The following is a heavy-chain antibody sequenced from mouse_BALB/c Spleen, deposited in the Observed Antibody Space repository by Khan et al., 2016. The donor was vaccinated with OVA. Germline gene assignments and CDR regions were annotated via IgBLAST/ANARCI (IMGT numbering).Heavy chain of an antibody. J-gene: IGHJ3*01. D-gene: IGHD1-1*01. Sequence: EVELVESGGDLVKPGGSLKLSCAASGFTFSTYGMSWVRQTPDKRLVWVATVSTGGGYTYYTDSVKGRFTISRDTAKNTLYLQMSGLKSEDTTMFYCTRIAYYYDSEGFAYWGQGTLVTVSA. CDR3: TRIAYYYDSEGFAY. CDR1: GFTFSTYG. V-gene: IGHV5-6*01. CDR2: VSTGGGYT.